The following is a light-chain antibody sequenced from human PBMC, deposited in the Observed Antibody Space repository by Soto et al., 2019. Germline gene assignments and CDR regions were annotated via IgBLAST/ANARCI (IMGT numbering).Light chain of an antibody. CDR2: DAS. J-gene: IGKJ5*01. Sequence: DIPMTQSPATLSVSFGDRVTITCGASQSISSWLAWYQQKPGKAPKLLIYDASNLESGVPSRFSGSGSGTEFNLTISSLQTDDFATYYCQQYNSYPITFGQGTRLEIK. CDR3: QQYNSYPIT. V-gene: IGKV1-5*01. CDR1: QSISSW.